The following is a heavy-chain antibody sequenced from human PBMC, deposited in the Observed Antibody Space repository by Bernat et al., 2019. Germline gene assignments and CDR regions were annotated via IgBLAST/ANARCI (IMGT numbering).Heavy chain of an antibody. CDR3: ARGAFPYYDFWSGYYTNADYYYGMDV. V-gene: IGHV3-64*01. CDR2: ISSNGGST. J-gene: IGHJ6*02. Sequence: EVQLVESGGGLVKPGGSLRLSCAASGFTFSSYAMHWVRQAPGKGLEYVSAISSNGGSTYYANSVKGRFTISRDNSKNTLYLQMGSLRAEDMAVYYCARGAFPYYDFWSGYYTNADYYYGMDVWGQGTTVTVSS. D-gene: IGHD3-3*01. CDR1: GFTFSSYA.